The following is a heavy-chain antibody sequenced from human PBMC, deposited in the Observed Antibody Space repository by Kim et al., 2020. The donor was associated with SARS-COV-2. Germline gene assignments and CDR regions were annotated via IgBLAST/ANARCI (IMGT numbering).Heavy chain of an antibody. J-gene: IGHJ3*02. Sequence: SETLSLTCTVSGGSISSYYWSWIRQPPGKGLEWIGYIYYSGSTNYNPSLKSRVTISVDTSKNQFSLKLSSVTAADTAVYYCARQRSHYDILTFARWDAFDIWGQGTMVTVSS. V-gene: IGHV4-59*08. CDR3: ARQRSHYDILTFARWDAFDI. CDR2: IYYSGST. CDR1: GGSISSYY. D-gene: IGHD3-9*01.